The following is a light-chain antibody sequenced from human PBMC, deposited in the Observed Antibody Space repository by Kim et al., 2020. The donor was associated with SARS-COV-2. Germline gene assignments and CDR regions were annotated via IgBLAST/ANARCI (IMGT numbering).Light chain of an antibody. CDR1: KLGDKF. V-gene: IGLV3-1*01. CDR2: QDN. CDR3: QAWDSATHVV. J-gene: IGLJ2*01. Sequence: SYELTQPPSVSVSPGQTARITCSGDKLGDKFASWYQQRPGQSPVLVIYQDNKRPSGIPERFSGSNSGNTATLTISGAQAMDEADFYCQAWDSATHVVFGGGTQLTVL.